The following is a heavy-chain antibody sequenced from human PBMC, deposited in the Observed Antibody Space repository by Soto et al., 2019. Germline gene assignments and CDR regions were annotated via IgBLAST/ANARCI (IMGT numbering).Heavy chain of an antibody. J-gene: IGHJ5*02. CDR2: INPNSGGT. D-gene: IGHD6-13*01. Sequence: ASVKVSCKASGYTFTGYYMHWVRQAPGQGLEWMGWINPNSGGTNYAQKFQGRVTMTRDTSISTAYMELSRLRSDDTAVYYCARAPSIAAAGTGWFDPWGQGTLVTVSS. CDR1: GYTFTGYY. V-gene: IGHV1-2*02. CDR3: ARAPSIAAAGTGWFDP.